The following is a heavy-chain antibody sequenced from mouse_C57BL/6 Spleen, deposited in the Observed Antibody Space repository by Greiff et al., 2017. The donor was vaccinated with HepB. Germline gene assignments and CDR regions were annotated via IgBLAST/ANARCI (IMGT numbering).Heavy chain of an antibody. CDR2: INPNNGGT. CDR3: ARSDGYYGLFAY. Sequence: VQLQQSGPELVKPGASVKISCKASGYTFTDYYMNWVKQSHGKSLEWIGDINPNNGGTSYNQKFKGKATLTVDKSSSTAYMELRSLTSEDSAVYYCARSDGYYGLFAYWGQGTLVTVSA. J-gene: IGHJ3*01. D-gene: IGHD2-3*01. CDR1: GYTFTDYY. V-gene: IGHV1-26*01.